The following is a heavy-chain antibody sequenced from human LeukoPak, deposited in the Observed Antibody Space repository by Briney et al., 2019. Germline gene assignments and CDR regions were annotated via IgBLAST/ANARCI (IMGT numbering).Heavy chain of an antibody. V-gene: IGHV4-61*01. Sequence: SETLSLTCTVSGGSVSSGSYYWSWIRQPPGKGLEWIGFIYYSGSTYYNPSLKRRLTISVDTSKNQFSLKLSSVTAADTAVYYCARYSTSWHYFDYWGQGTLVTVSS. CDR2: IYYSGST. J-gene: IGHJ4*02. CDR1: GGSVSSGSYY. D-gene: IGHD6-13*01. CDR3: ARYSTSWHYFDY.